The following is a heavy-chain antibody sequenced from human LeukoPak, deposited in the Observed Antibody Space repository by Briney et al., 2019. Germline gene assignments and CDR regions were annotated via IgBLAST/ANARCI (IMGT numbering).Heavy chain of an antibody. Sequence: GASVKVSXKASGGTFSSYAISWVRQAPGQGLEWMGGIIPIFGTANYAQKFQGRVTITADESTSTAYMELSSLRSEDTAVYYCASNADIVVVPAAIHYYYMDVWGKGTTVTVSS. D-gene: IGHD2-2*01. V-gene: IGHV1-69*13. CDR1: GGTFSSYA. CDR3: ASNADIVVVPAAIHYYYMDV. CDR2: IIPIFGTA. J-gene: IGHJ6*03.